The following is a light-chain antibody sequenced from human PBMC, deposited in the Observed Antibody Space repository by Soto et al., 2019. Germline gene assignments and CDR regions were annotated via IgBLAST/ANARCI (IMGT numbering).Light chain of an antibody. CDR1: SSDVGGYDY. V-gene: IGLV2-14*01. CDR3: SSYTSGSTLYV. J-gene: IGLJ1*01. CDR2: KAS. Sequence: QSVLTRPASVSGSPGQSIARAGTGTSSDVGGYDYVSWYQQHPGKAPRLMIYKASNRPSGVSHRFSGSRSGNTASLTISGLQAEDEADYYRSSYTSGSTLYVFGTGTKVTVL.